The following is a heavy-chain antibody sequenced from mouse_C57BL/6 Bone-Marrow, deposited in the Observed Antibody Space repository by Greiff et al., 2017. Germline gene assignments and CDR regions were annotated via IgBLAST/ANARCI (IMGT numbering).Heavy chain of an antibody. Sequence: VQLQQPGAELVKPGASVKLSCKASGYTFTSYWMQWVKQRPGQGLEWIGEIDPSDSYTNYNQKFKGKATLTVDTSSSTAYMQLRSLTSEDSAVYYCAREGYGPWYFDVWGTGTTVTVSS. CDR1: GYTFTSYW. D-gene: IGHD1-1*01. CDR3: AREGYGPWYFDV. V-gene: IGHV1-50*01. J-gene: IGHJ1*03. CDR2: IDPSDSYT.